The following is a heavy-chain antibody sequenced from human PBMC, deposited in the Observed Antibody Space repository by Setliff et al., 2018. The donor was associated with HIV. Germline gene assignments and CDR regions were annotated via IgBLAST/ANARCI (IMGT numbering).Heavy chain of an antibody. J-gene: IGHJ4*02. V-gene: IGHV4-61*02. CDR3: ARDPYCPNTCYEDFTFDS. Sequence: SETLSLTCTVSGGSICSGSYFWNWIRQPAGKGLEWIGRIYSSGITNYNPSLKSRLTISLDTSKNQFSLQVTSVTAADTAVYYCARDPYCPNTCYEDFTFDSWGQGTLVTVSS. D-gene: IGHD2-8*01. CDR1: GGSICSGSYF. CDR2: IYSSGIT.